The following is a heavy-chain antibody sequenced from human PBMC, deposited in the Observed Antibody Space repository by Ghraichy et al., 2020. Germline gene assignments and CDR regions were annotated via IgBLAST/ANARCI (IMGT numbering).Heavy chain of an antibody. D-gene: IGHD4-17*01. CDR3: ARYYGGFDY. CDR2: IYYSGST. V-gene: IGHV4-59*01. CDR1: GGSISSYY. J-gene: IGHJ4*02. Sequence: SQTLSLTCTVSGGSISSYYWSWIRQPPGKGLEWIGYIYYSGSTNYNPSLKSRVTISVDTSKNQFSLKLSSVTAADTAVYYCARYYGGFDYWGQGTLVTVSS.